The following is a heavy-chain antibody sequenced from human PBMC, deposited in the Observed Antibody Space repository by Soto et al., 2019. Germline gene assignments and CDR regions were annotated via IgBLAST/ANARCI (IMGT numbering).Heavy chain of an antibody. CDR1: GGSIINSRYY. CDR2: IYHTGNT. J-gene: IGHJ5*02. D-gene: IGHD3-22*01. Sequence: SETLCLTCTVSGGSIINSRYYWAWIRQPPGKGLEWIGSIYHTGNTYYNPSLRSRVTISVDTSKNQFSLKLTSVTAADTAVYYCARDYYDSSDYTTXWFDPWGQGTLVT. CDR3: ARDYYDSSDYTTXWFDP. V-gene: IGHV4-39*01.